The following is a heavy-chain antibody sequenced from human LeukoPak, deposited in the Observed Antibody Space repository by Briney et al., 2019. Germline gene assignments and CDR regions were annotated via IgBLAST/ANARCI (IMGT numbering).Heavy chain of an antibody. CDR3: AALREGLEWPKNRNWFDP. D-gene: IGHD3-3*01. CDR2: MNPNSGNT. J-gene: IGHJ5*02. V-gene: IGHV1-8*01. Sequence: ASVKVSCTASGYTFTSYDINWVRQATGQGLEWMGWMNPNSGNTGYAQKFQGRVTMTRNTSISTAYMELSSLRSEDTAVYYCAALREGLEWPKNRNWFDPWGQGTLVTVSS. CDR1: GYTFTSYD.